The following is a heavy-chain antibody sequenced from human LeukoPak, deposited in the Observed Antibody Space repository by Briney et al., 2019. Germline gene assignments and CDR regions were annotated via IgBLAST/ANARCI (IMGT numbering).Heavy chain of an antibody. CDR2: ISAYNGNT. D-gene: IGHD3-22*01. Sequence: ASVKVSCKASGYTFTSYGISWVRQAPGQGLEWMGWISAYNGNTNYAQKLQGRVTMTTDTSTSTAYMELRSLRSDDTAVYYCARFITTGPYYYYYMDVWGKGTTVTVSS. CDR1: GYTFTSYG. CDR3: ARFITTGPYYYYYMDV. J-gene: IGHJ6*03. V-gene: IGHV1-18*01.